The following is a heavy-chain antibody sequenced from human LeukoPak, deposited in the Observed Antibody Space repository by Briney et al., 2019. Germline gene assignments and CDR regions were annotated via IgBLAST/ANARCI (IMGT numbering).Heavy chain of an antibody. CDR1: GFTFSSYV. D-gene: IGHD6-13*01. CDR3: ARDAEQLGGYYYYGMDV. CDR2: IWYDGSNK. Sequence: GGSLRLSCAASGFTFSSYVMNWVRQAPGKGLEWVAVIWYDGSNKYYADSVKGRFTISRDNSKNTLYLQMNSLRAEDTAVYYCARDAEQLGGYYYYGMDVWGKGTTVTVSS. V-gene: IGHV3-33*08. J-gene: IGHJ6*04.